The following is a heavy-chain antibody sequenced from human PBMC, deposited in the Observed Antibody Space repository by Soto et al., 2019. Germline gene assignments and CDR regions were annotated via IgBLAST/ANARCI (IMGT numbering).Heavy chain of an antibody. Sequence: GSLRLSCGACGFTFSSYAMSWVRQAPGNGLEWVSAISGSGGSTYYADSVKGRFTISRDNSKNTLYLQMNSLRAEDTAVYYCAKDLPFGYCSSTSCYTNPDAFDIWGQGPMVTVSS. J-gene: IGHJ3*02. D-gene: IGHD2-2*02. CDR2: ISGSGGST. CDR1: GFTFSSYA. CDR3: AKDLPFGYCSSTSCYTNPDAFDI. V-gene: IGHV3-23*01.